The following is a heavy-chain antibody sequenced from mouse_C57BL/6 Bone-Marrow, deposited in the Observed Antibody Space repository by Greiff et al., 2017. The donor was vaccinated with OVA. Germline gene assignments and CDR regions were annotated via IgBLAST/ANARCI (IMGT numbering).Heavy chain of an antibody. CDR3: ARPLGSSYRYYFDY. D-gene: IGHD1-1*01. V-gene: IGHV1-54*01. CDR2: INPGSGGT. J-gene: IGHJ2*01. CDR1: GYAFTNYL. Sequence: VQLQQSGAELVRPGTSVKVSCKASGYAFTNYLIEWVKQRPGPGLEWIGVINPGSGGTNYNEKFKGKATLTADKSSSTAYMQLSSLTSEDSAVYYCARPLGSSYRYYFDYWGQGTTLTVSS.